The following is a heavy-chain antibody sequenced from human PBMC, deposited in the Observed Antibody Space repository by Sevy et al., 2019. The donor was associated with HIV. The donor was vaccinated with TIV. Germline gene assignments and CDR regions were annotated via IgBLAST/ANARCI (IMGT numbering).Heavy chain of an antibody. D-gene: IGHD3-9*01. CDR2: ISVYNGNT. CDR1: GYTFTSYG. Sequence: ASVKVSCKASGYTFTSYGISWARQAPGQGLEWMGWISVYNGNTNYAQKLQARVTMTTDTSTGTAYMELRSLRSDDKAVYYCARAGYYSGFYDILTGLDYWGQGTLVTVSS. CDR3: ARAGYYSGFYDILTGLDY. V-gene: IGHV1-18*01. J-gene: IGHJ4*02.